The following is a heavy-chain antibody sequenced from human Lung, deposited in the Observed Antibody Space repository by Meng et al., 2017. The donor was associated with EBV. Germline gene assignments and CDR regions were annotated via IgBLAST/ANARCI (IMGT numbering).Heavy chain of an antibody. D-gene: IGHD4-17*01. J-gene: IGHJ2*01. CDR1: GGSIRNDQW. V-gene: IGHV4-4*02. CDR3: ASLYGDSSVWYLDL. Sequence: QVQRRESGPGLVKPSGTLSLTCDVSGGSIRNDQWWSWVRQAPGKGLEWIGKIYHSGITIYNPSLKSRVTMSVDNSKNQFSLKLNSMTAADTAVYYCASLYGDSSVWYLDLWGRGTLVTVSS. CDR2: IYHSGIT.